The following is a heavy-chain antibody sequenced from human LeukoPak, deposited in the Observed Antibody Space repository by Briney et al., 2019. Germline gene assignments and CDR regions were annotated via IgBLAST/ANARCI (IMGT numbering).Heavy chain of an antibody. CDR3: ARGAAAGTGYWFDP. Sequence: ASVKVSCKASGYTFTGYYMHWVRQAPGQGLEWMGWINPNSGGTNYAQKFQGRVTMTRDTSISTAYMELSRLRSDDTAVYYCARGAAAGTGYWFDPWGQGTLVTVSP. D-gene: IGHD6-13*01. J-gene: IGHJ5*02. V-gene: IGHV1-2*02. CDR2: INPNSGGT. CDR1: GYTFTGYY.